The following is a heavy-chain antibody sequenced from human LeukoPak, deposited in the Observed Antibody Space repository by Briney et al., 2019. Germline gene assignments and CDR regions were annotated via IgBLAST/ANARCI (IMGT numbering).Heavy chain of an antibody. J-gene: IGHJ6*02. CDR2: INPSGGST. CDR1: GYTFTSYY. CDR3: ASETPQGTVAGAVSVFGMDV. V-gene: IGHV1-46*01. D-gene: IGHD6-19*01. Sequence: ASVNVSCKASGYTFTSYYMHWVRQAPGQGLEWMGIINPSGGSTSYAQKFQGRVTITADESTSTAYMELSSLRSEDTAVYYCASETPQGTVAGAVSVFGMDVWGQGTTVTVSS.